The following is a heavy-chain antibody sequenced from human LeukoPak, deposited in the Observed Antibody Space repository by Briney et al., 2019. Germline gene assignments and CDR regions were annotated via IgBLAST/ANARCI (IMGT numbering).Heavy chain of an antibody. J-gene: IGHJ4*02. CDR1: GFTFSTYS. CDR3: ARDRNTDFWSGYYTNYFDY. Sequence: GGSLRLSCAVSGFTFSTYSMHWVRQAPGKGLEWVAVISNDGTIKSYADSVKGRFTISRDNAKNSLSLQMSSLRAEDTAVYYCARDRNTDFWSGYYTNYFDYWGQGTLVIVSS. CDR2: ISNDGTIK. D-gene: IGHD3-3*01. V-gene: IGHV3-30*04.